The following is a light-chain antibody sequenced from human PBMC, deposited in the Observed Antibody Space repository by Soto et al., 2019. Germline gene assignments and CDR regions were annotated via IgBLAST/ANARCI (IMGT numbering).Light chain of an antibody. CDR2: IND. Sequence: QSVLTQPPSASGTPGQRIVISCSGSRSNIGSNSVNWYQQFPGTAPKLLIYINDQRPSGVPDRFSGSQSGTSVSQAISGLHSEDEADYYCASWDDRLKGYVFGTGTKVTVL. CDR3: ASWDDRLKGYV. V-gene: IGLV1-44*01. J-gene: IGLJ1*01. CDR1: RSNIGSNS.